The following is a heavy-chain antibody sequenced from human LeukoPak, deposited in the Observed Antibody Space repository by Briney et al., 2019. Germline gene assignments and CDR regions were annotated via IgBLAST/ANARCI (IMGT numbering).Heavy chain of an antibody. J-gene: IGHJ5*02. CDR3: VREVKGYGSSWYQNWFDP. CDR1: GGSISSGDYY. CDR2: IYYSGST. V-gene: IGHV4-30-4*01. Sequence: SETLSLTCTVSGGSISSGDYYWSWIRQPPGTGPEWIGYIYYSGSTYYNPSLKSRVTTSIDTSKNQFSLKMSSVTAADTAVYYCVREVKGYGSSWYQNWFDPWGQGTLVTVSS. D-gene: IGHD6-13*01.